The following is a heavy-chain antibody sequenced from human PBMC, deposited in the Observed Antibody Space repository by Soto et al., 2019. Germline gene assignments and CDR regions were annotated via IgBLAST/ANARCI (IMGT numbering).Heavy chain of an antibody. CDR2: IIPIFATA. V-gene: IGHV1-69*13. J-gene: IGHJ4*02. CDR3: ARAGIAVAGIKQSRAFDY. D-gene: IGHD6-19*01. Sequence: GASVKVSCRASGRTFSSYPISWVRHAPGQGLEWMGGIIPIFATANYAQKFQGRVTITADEPTSTAYMEMRSLKSEDTAVSYSARAGIAVAGIKQSRAFDYWAQGTLVTV. CDR1: GRTFSSYP.